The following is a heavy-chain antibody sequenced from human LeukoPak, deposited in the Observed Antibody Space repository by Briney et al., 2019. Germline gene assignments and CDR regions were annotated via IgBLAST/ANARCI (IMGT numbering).Heavy chain of an antibody. CDR1: GCSISSYY. J-gene: IGHJ4*02. V-gene: IGHV4-59*01. CDR3: ARGRGYRAPLRY. CDR2: IYDSGST. D-gene: IGHD3-16*02. Sequence: NPSETLSLTCAVSGCSISSYYWSWIRQPPGRGLEWICYIYDSGSTNYNPSLKSRVNISVDTSKNQFYLHLSSVTTADKAVYYCARGRGYRAPLRYWALGSLVTVSS.